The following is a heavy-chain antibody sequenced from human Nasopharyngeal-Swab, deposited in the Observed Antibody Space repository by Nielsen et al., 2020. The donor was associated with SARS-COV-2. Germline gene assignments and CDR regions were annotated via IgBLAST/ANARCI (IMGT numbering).Heavy chain of an antibody. V-gene: IGHV1-24*01. CDR2: FDPEDGET. CDR3: ARDPTSAAGTGDYYYGMDV. CDR1: GYTLTELS. D-gene: IGHD6-13*01. J-gene: IGHJ6*02. Sequence: ASVKVSCKVSGYTLTELSMHWVRQAPGKGLEWMGGFDPEDGETIYAQKFQGRVTMTEDTSTDTAYMELSRLRSDDTAVYYCARDPTSAAGTGDYYYGMDVWGQGTTVTVSS.